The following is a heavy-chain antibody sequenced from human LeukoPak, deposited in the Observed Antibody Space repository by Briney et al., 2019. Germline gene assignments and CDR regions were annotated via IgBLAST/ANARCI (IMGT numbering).Heavy chain of an antibody. J-gene: IGHJ4*02. CDR1: GFTFSSYS. Sequence: GGSLRLSCAASGFTFSSYSMNWVRQAPGKGLEWVSSISSSSSYIFYADSVKGRFTISRDNAKNSLYLQMNSLRAEDTAVYYCARGQSGSYDNVFDYWGQGTLVTVSS. V-gene: IGHV3-21*01. CDR3: ARGQSGSYDNVFDY. CDR2: ISSSSSYI. D-gene: IGHD1-26*01.